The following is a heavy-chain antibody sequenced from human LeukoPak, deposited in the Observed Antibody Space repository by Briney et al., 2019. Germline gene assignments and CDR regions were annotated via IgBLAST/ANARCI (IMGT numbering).Heavy chain of an antibody. J-gene: IGHJ3*02. CDR1: GGSISSSSYY. CDR3: ARGPMYCSSTSCFSLVSFDI. D-gene: IGHD2-2*01. V-gene: IGHV4-39*07. CDR2: IYYSGST. Sequence: SETRSLTCTVSGGSISSSSYYWGWIRQPPGKGLEWIGSIYYSGSTNYNPSLKSRVTISVDTSKNQFSLKLSSVTAADTAVYYCARGPMYCSSTSCFSLVSFDIWGQGTMVTVSS.